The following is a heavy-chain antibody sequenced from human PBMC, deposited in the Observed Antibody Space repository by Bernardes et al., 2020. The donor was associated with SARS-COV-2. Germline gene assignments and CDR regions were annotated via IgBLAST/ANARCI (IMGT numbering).Heavy chain of an antibody. J-gene: IGHJ5*01. CDR2: IYASGST. CDR1: GGSISGVY. Sequence: SNTLQVICTFSGGSISGVYWSWMRQSPGKGLEWIGYIYASGSTNNNPSLKSRVTISIDTSKNQFSLKVSSVTAADTAMYYCAREQNALVRGVIDSWGQGILVTVSS. V-gene: IGHV4-59*01. D-gene: IGHD3-10*01. CDR3: AREQNALVRGVIDS.